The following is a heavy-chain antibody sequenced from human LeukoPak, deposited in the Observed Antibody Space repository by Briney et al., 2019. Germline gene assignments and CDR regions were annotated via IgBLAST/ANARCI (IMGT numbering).Heavy chain of an antibody. Sequence: GASVKVSCKTSGYTFTNYPIHWVRQAPGQRLEWMGWINTANGKTQYSQKFQGRLTITRGTSASTAYMDLSSLRFEDTAVYFCANWAGTPGDDFSGPLDYWGQGTLVTVSS. J-gene: IGHJ4*02. D-gene: IGHD5-12*01. V-gene: IGHV1-3*04. CDR1: GYTFTNYP. CDR2: INTANGKT. CDR3: ANWAGTPGDDFSGPLDY.